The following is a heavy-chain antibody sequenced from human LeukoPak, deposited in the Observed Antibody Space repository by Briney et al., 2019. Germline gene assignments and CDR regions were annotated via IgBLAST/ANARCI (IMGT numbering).Heavy chain of an antibody. J-gene: IGHJ4*02. CDR3: ARGEALLWFGDGLYFDY. CDR2: ISYSGST. Sequence: PSETLSLTCTVSGGSISSYYWSWIRQPPEKGLEWIGYISYSGSTHTTPSLKRLDTISVDTSKNQFSLKLSSVTAADTAVYYCARGEALLWFGDGLYFDYWGQGTLVTVSS. D-gene: IGHD3-10*01. V-gene: IGHV4-59*01. CDR1: GGSISSYY.